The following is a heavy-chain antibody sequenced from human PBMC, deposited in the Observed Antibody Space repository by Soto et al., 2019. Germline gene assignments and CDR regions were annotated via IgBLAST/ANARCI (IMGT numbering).Heavy chain of an antibody. Sequence: PGGSLRLSCAASGFTFSDYYMSWIRQAPGKGLEWVSYISSSSSYTNYADSVKGRFTISRDNAKNSLYLQMNSLRAEDTAVYYCARARTGTTGDYFDYWGQGTLVTVSS. CDR3: ARARTGTTGDYFDY. D-gene: IGHD1-7*01. J-gene: IGHJ4*02. V-gene: IGHV3-11*06. CDR1: GFTFSDYY. CDR2: ISSSSSYT.